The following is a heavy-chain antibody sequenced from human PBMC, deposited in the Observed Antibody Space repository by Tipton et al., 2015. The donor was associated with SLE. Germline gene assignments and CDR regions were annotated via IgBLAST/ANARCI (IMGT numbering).Heavy chain of an antibody. V-gene: IGHV3-23*03. CDR3: AKGPPWGLGAFDI. CDR2: IYSGGST. CDR1: GFTFSSYA. D-gene: IGHD7-27*01. J-gene: IGHJ3*02. Sequence: GSLRLSCAASGFTFSSYAMSWVRQAPGKGLEWVSVIYSGGSTYYADSVKGRFTISRDNSKNTLYLQMNSLRAEDTAVYYCAKGPPWGLGAFDIWGQGTMVTVSS.